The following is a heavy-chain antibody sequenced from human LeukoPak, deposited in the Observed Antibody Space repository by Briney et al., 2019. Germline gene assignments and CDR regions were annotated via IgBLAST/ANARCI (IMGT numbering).Heavy chain of an antibody. D-gene: IGHD6-19*01. V-gene: IGHV3-73*01. CDR1: GFTFSGSA. CDR2: IRSRANSYAT. J-gene: IGHJ1*01. Sequence: PGGSLRLSCAASGFTFSGSAMHWVRQASGKGLEWVGRIRSRANSYATAYAASVKGRFTISRDDSKNTAYLQMNSLKTEDTAVYYCLYSSGWYSEYFQHWGQGTLVTVSS. CDR3: LYSSGWYSEYFQH.